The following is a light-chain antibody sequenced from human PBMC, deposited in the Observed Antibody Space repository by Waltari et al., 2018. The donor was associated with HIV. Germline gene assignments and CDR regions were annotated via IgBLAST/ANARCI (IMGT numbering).Light chain of an antibody. CDR1: SGHSSYI. J-gene: IGLJ3*02. CDR2: LEGSGSY. CDR3: ETWDSNTRV. Sequence: QPVLTQSSSASASLGSSVKLTCTLSSGHSSYIIAWHQQQPGKAPRYWMKLEGSGSYNKGSGVPYRFSGSSSGADRYLTISNLQSEDEADYYCETWDSNTRVFGGGTKLTVL. V-gene: IGLV4-60*03.